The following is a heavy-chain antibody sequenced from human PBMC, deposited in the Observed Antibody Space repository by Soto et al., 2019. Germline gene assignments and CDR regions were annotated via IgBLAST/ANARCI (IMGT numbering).Heavy chain of an antibody. CDR3: ARGDGGYSYEIDY. CDR1: GGSFSGYY. D-gene: IGHD5-18*01. CDR2: INHSGST. Sequence: SETLSLTCAVYGGSFSGYYWSWIRQPPGKGLEWIGEINHSGSTNYNPSLKSRVTISVDTSKNQFSLKLSSVTAADTAVYYCARGDGGYSYEIDYWGQGTLVTVSS. J-gene: IGHJ4*02. V-gene: IGHV4-34*01.